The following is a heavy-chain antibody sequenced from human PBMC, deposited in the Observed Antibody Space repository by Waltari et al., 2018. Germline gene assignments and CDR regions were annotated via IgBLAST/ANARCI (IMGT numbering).Heavy chain of an antibody. Sequence: EVQLVESGGGLVKPGGSLRLSCAASGFTFSSYSMNWVRQAPGKGLEWVLSISSRSSYQYYADSVKGLFTITRDNAKNSLLMQMNSLRAEDTAVYYCARDVDTAMVDYWGQGTLVTVSS. CDR2: ISSRSSYQ. V-gene: IGHV3-21*01. D-gene: IGHD5-18*01. CDR3: ARDVDTAMVDY. J-gene: IGHJ4*02. CDR1: GFTFSSYS.